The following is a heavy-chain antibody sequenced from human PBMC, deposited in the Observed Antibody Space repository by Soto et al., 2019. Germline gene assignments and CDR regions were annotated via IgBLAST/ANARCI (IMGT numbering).Heavy chain of an antibody. Sequence: ASLKVSCKASGYTFTGYYMHWVRPAPGQGLEWVVWINPNSRRPNYAQKFQGWVTMTRDTSISTAYMELSRLRSDHTAVYYCAIYGGGTIFGRDYGMDVWGQGTTVTVSS. J-gene: IGHJ6*02. CDR3: AIYGGGTIFGRDYGMDV. CDR1: GYTFTGYY. V-gene: IGHV1-2*04. CDR2: INPNSRRP. D-gene: IGHD3-3*01.